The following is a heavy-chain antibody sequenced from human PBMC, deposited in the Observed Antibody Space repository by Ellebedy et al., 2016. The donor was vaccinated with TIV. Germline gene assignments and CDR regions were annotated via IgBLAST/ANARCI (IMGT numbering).Heavy chain of an antibody. D-gene: IGHD1-26*01. CDR3: AKDLWDLSGLDY. J-gene: IGHJ4*02. CDR1: GFVFSSYT. V-gene: IGHV3-23*01. Sequence: PGGSLRLSCAASGFVFSSYTMNWVRQAPGKGLKWVSFISDTSIYYADSVKGRFTISRDTSKNMLYLQMNSLRVEDTALYYGAKDLWDLSGLDYWGQGALVTVAS. CDR2: ISDTSI.